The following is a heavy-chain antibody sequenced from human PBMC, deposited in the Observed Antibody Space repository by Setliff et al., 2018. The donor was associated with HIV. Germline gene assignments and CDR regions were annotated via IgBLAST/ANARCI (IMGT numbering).Heavy chain of an antibody. Sequence: ASVKVSCKASGYTFTTYVISWVRQAPGQGLEWMGWINSYNGNTKFAQKFQGRVTMTTDTSTTTAFMELRSLKADDTGIYYCSRSGVPPYYYYGMDVWGQGTTVTVSS. J-gene: IGHJ6*02. D-gene: IGHD3-10*01. CDR1: GYTFTTYV. CDR3: SRSGVPPYYYYGMDV. V-gene: IGHV1-18*01. CDR2: INSYNGNT.